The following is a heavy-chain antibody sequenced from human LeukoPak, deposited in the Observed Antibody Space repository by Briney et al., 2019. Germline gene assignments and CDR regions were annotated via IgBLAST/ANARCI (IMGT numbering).Heavy chain of an antibody. J-gene: IGHJ4*02. CDR3: ATFKYYYGSGSYAYFDY. D-gene: IGHD3-10*01. CDR1: GFTFDDYG. Sequence: GGSLRLSCAASGFTFDDYGMSWVRQAPGKGLEWVSGINWNGGSTGYADSVKGRFTISRDNAKNSLYLQMNSLRAEDAALYYCATFKYYYGSGSYAYFDYWGQGTLVTVSS. V-gene: IGHV3-20*04. CDR2: INWNGGST.